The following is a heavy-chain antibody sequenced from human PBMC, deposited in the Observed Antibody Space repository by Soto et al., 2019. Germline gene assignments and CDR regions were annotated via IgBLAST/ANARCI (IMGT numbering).Heavy chain of an antibody. CDR2: ISYDGSNK. CDR3: ARDSTWRVSYGMDV. D-gene: IGHD1-1*01. J-gene: IGHJ6*02. V-gene: IGHV3-30-3*01. Sequence: GGSLRLSCASSVFTFSSYAMHWVRQAPGKGLEWVAVISYDGSNKYYADSVKGRFTISRDNSKNTLYLQMNSLRAEDTAVYYCARDSTWRVSYGMDVWGQGTTVTVSS. CDR1: VFTFSSYA.